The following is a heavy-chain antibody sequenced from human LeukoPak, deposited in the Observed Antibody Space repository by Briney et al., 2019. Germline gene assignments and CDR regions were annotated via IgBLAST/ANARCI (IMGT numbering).Heavy chain of an antibody. D-gene: IGHD3-16*02. V-gene: IGHV4-39*07. Sequence: SETLSLTCTVSGGSISSSSYYWGWIRQPPGKGLEWIGSIYYSGSTYYNPSLKSRVTISVDTSKNQFSLKLSSVTAADTAVYYCARGYTALYYFDYWGQGTLVTVSS. CDR1: GGSISSSSYY. CDR3: ARGYTALYYFDY. CDR2: IYYSGST. J-gene: IGHJ4*02.